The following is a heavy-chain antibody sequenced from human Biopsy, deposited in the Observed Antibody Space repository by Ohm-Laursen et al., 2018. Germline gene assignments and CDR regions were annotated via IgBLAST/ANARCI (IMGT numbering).Heavy chain of an antibody. CDR2: ISETSSHI. D-gene: IGHD3-10*01. J-gene: IGHJ4*02. CDR3: ARDGAGSYHDY. CDR1: GFSVSSYD. V-gene: IGHV3-21*04. Sequence: SLRLSCAASGFSVSSYDMNWVRQAPGKGLEWISYISETSSHIYDADSVRGRFTVARDIAKNLLYLQMNSLTVEDTAVYYCARDGAGSYHDYWGQGTLVTVSS.